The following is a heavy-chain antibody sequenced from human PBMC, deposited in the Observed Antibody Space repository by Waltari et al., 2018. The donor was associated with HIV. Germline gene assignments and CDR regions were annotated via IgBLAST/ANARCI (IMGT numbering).Heavy chain of an antibody. CDR3: AKSQGSGTYYYGMDV. CDR1: GFTFSSNA. CDR2: ISGSGGST. Sequence: EVQLLESGGGLVQPGGSLRLSCAASGFTFSSNAMSWVRQAPGKVLGGVSAISGSGGSTYYADSVKGRFTISRGNSKNTLYLQMNSLRAEDTAVYYCAKSQGSGTYYYGMDVWGQGTTVTVSS. D-gene: IGHD3-10*01. J-gene: IGHJ6*02. V-gene: IGHV3-23*01.